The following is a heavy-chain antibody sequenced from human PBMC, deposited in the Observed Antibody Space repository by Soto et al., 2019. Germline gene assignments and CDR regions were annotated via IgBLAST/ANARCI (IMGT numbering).Heavy chain of an antibody. D-gene: IGHD2-21*02. CDR1: GGTVASSHW. J-gene: IGHJ5*02. Sequence: PETLSLTSVVSGGTVASSHWWSWVRQSPGRGLEWIGNVYHTGDTNFNPSLQSRVTFSVDKSNNQFSLRLTSVTAADTAVYFCAREIVTAGGNNYFDPWGPGTLVTVSS. CDR3: AREIVTAGGNNYFDP. V-gene: IGHV4-4*01. CDR2: VYHTGDT.